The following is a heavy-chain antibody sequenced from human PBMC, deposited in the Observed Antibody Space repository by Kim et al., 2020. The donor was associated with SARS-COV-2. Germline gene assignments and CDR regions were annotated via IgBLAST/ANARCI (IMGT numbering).Heavy chain of an antibody. CDR3: SRVRITMVRVVRFYGMDV. CDR2: IYHSGST. D-gene: IGHD3-10*01. Sequence: SETLSLTCAVSGGSISSSNWWSWVRQPPGKGLEWSGEIYHSGSTNYNPSLKSRVTISVDKSKNQFSLKLSSVTAAASAVYYCSRVRITMVRVVRFYGMDVWGQGTTVTVSS. CDR1: GGSISSSNW. V-gene: IGHV4-4*02. J-gene: IGHJ6*02.